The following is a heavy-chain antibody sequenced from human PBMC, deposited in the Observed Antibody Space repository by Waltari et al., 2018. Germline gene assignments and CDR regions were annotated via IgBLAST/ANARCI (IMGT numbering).Heavy chain of an antibody. J-gene: IGHJ3*02. CDR3: ARTSGIADAFDI. CDR2: IYHSGST. Sequence: QVQLQESGPGLVKPSETLSLTCAVSGYSISSGYYWGWIRQPPGKGLEWIGSIYHSGSTYYNPSRKSRVTISVDTSKNQFSLKLSSVTAADTAVYYCARTSGIADAFDIWGQGTMATVSS. CDR1: GYSISSGYY. D-gene: IGHD6-13*01. V-gene: IGHV4-38-2*01.